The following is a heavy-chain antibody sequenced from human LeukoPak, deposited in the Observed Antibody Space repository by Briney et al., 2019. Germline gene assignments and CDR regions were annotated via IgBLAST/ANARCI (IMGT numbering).Heavy chain of an antibody. CDR1: GGSFSGYY. CDR2: IYYSGST. J-gene: IGHJ3*02. D-gene: IGHD2-2*01. CDR3: ARYCSSTSCYEKDAFDI. Sequence: KSSETLSLTCAVYGGSFSGYYWSWIRQPPGKGLEWIGYIYYSGSTNYNPSLKSRVTISVDTSKNQFSLKLSSVTAADTAVYYCARYCSSTSCYEKDAFDIWGQGTMVTVSS. V-gene: IGHV4-59*01.